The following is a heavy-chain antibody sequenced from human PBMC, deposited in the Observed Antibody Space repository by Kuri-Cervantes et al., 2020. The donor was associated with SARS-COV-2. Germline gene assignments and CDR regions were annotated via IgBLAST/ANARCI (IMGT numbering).Heavy chain of an antibody. CDR2: INKSGGA. CDR1: GGSISSYY. CDR3: ARHRRSGTVYFDF. Sequence: SETLSLTCTVSGGSISSYYWSWIRQTPGEGLEWIGYINKSGGANYNPSLKSRVTISADSSKNQFSLKLSSVTAADTAIYYCARHRRSGTVYFDFWGQGTLVTVSS. D-gene: IGHD1-1*01. V-gene: IGHV4-59*08. J-gene: IGHJ4*02.